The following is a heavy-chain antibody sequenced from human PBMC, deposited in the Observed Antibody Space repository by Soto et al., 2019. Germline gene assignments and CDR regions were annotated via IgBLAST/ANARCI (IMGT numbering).Heavy chain of an antibody. CDR3: ARDEVGYGSGHDAFDI. J-gene: IGHJ3*02. CDR2: IYYSGST. V-gene: IGHV4-31*03. D-gene: IGHD3-10*01. Sequence: SETLSLTCTVSGGSISSGGYYWSWIRQHPGKGLEWIGYIYYSGSTYYNPSLKSRVTISVDTSKNQFSLKLSSVTAADTAVYYCARDEVGYGSGHDAFDIWGQGTMVTVSS. CDR1: GGSISSGGYY.